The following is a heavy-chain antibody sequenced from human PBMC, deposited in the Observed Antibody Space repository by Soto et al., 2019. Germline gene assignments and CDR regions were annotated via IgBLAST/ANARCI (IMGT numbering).Heavy chain of an antibody. Sequence: GGSLRLSCTASGFNFNDYGMHWVRQGPGKGLEWVSSISWNSVSIGYADSVKGRFTISRDNAKNSLYLQMNSLRAEDTALYYCAKDMENGYNPYYYYGMDVWGQGTTVTVS. CDR3: AKDMENGYNPYYYYGMDV. V-gene: IGHV3-9*01. J-gene: IGHJ6*02. CDR2: ISWNSVSI. D-gene: IGHD3-10*01. CDR1: GFNFNDYG.